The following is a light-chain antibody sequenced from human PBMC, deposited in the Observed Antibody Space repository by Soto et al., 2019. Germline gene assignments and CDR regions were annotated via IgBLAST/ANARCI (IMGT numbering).Light chain of an antibody. V-gene: IGKV3-15*01. CDR3: QQYKVSPLT. CDR1: QSVSSN. J-gene: IGKJ4*01. Sequence: EIVMTQSPATLSVSPGERATLSCRASQSVSSNLAWYQQKPGQTPKLLIYVASTRATGIPARFSGSGSGTELTRTISSLQSEDFAVYYCQQYKVSPLTFGGGTKVEFK. CDR2: VAS.